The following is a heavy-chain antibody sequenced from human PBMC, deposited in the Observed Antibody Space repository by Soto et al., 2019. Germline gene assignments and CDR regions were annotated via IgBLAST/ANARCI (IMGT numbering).Heavy chain of an antibody. CDR3: AVVYSSSSYYYYGMDV. CDR2: INPNSGGT. D-gene: IGHD6-6*01. V-gene: IGHV1-2*04. Sequence: ASVKVSCKASGYTFTGYYMHWVRQAPGQGLEWMGWINPNSGGTNYAQKFQGWVTMTRDTSISTAYMELSRLRSDDTAVYYCAVVYSSSSYYYYGMDVWGQGTTVTVSS. J-gene: IGHJ6*02. CDR1: GYTFTGYY.